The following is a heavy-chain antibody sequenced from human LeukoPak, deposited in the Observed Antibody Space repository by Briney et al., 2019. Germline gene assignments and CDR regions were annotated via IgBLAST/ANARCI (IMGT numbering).Heavy chain of an antibody. J-gene: IGHJ5*02. D-gene: IGHD6-13*01. V-gene: IGHV3-48*01. CDR1: GFTFSSYS. Sequence: GGSLRLSCAASGFTFSSYSMNWVRQAPGKGLEWVSYISSSSSTIYYADSVKGRFTISRDNAKNSLYLQMNSLRADDTAVYYCARDSPGSSWTFDLWGQGTLVTVSS. CDR3: ARDSPGSSWTFDL. CDR2: ISSSSSTI.